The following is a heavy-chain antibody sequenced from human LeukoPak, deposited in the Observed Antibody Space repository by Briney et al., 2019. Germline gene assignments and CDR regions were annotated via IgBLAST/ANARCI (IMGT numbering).Heavy chain of an antibody. Sequence: GGSLRLSCAASGFTFSSYAMSWVRQAPGKGLEWVSAISGSGGSTYYADSVKGRFTISRDNSNNTLYPQMNSLRVEDTAIYYCAKDGRNLIMTTGTTSDYWGQGTLVTVSS. V-gene: IGHV3-23*01. CDR2: ISGSGGST. CDR1: GFTFSSYA. D-gene: IGHD4-11*01. CDR3: AKDGRNLIMTTGTTSDY. J-gene: IGHJ4*02.